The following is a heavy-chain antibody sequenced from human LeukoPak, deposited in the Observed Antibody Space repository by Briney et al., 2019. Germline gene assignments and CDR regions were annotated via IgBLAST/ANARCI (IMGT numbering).Heavy chain of an antibody. CDR1: EFTFNRYW. Sequence: QPGGSLRLSCAASEFTFNRYWMSWVRQAPGKGLEWVANIKKDGSEKYYVDSVKGRFTIPRDNAKNSVHLQMNSLRAEDTAVYYCARGLAAPDYWGQGTLVTVSS. J-gene: IGHJ4*02. CDR2: IKKDGSEK. CDR3: ARGLAAPDY. V-gene: IGHV3-7*03. D-gene: IGHD6-13*01.